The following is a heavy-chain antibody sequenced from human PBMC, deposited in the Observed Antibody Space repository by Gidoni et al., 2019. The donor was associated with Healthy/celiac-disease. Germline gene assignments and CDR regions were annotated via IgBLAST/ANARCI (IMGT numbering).Heavy chain of an antibody. CDR1: GFTFSNAW. D-gene: IGHD3-10*01. Sequence: EVQLVESGVGLVKPGGSFSLSCAASGFTFSNAWMSWVRQAPGQGRGWVGRIKSKTDGGKTDYDAPVKGRFTISRDDSKNTLYLQMNSLKTEDTAVYYCTTKKAYYGAGTVLGIDYWGQGTLVTVSS. CDR3: TTKKAYYGAGTVLGIDY. V-gene: IGHV3-15*01. CDR2: IKSKTDGGKT. J-gene: IGHJ4*02.